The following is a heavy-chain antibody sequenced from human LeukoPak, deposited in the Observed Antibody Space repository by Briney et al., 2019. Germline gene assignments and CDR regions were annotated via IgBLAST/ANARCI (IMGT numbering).Heavy chain of an antibody. Sequence: PSETLSLTCTVSGGSISSYYWSWIRQPPGKGLEWIGYIYYSGSTNYNPSLKSRVTISVDTSKNQFSLKLSSVTAADTAVYYCARRFLGYFDYWGQGTLVTVSS. J-gene: IGHJ4*02. CDR1: GGSISSYY. CDR2: IYYSGST. D-gene: IGHD7-27*01. V-gene: IGHV4-59*01. CDR3: ARRFLGYFDY.